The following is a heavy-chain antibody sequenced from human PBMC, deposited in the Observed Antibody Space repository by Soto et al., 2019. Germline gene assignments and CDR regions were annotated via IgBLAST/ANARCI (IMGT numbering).Heavy chain of an antibody. CDR2: INAGNGNT. D-gene: IGHD2-15*01. CDR3: ARGYCSCGSCYFGYYYYMDV. J-gene: IGHJ6*03. Sequence: QVQLVQSGAEVKKPGASVKVSCKASGYTFTSYAMHWVRQAPGQRLEWMGWINAGNGNTKYSQKFQGRVTITRDTAASTAYMELSSLRAEDTAVYYCARGYCSCGSCYFGYYYYMDVWGKGTTVTVSS. V-gene: IGHV1-3*01. CDR1: GYTFTSYA.